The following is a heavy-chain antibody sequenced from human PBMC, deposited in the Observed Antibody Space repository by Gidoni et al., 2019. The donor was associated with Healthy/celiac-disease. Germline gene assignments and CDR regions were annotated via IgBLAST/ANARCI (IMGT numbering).Heavy chain of an antibody. D-gene: IGHD5-12*01. Sequence: QVQLVESGGGVVQPGRSLRLSCAASGFTFSSYGMHWVRQAPGKGLEWVAVIWYDGSNKDYADSVKGRFTISRDNSKNTLYLQMNSLRAEDTAVYYCARDFSVDIVATIQGADYWGQGTLVTVSS. J-gene: IGHJ4*02. V-gene: IGHV3-33*01. CDR3: ARDFSVDIVATIQGADY. CDR2: IWYDGSNK. CDR1: GFTFSSYG.